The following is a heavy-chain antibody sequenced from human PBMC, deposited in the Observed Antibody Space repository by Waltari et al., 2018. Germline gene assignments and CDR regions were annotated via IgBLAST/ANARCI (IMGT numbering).Heavy chain of an antibody. CDR1: GYTFTSYG. D-gene: IGHD3-3*01. V-gene: IGHV1-18*01. Sequence: QVQLVQSGAEVKTPGASVKVSCKASGYTFTSYGISWLRPAPGQGLEWMGWISAYNGNTNYAQKLQGRVTMTTDTSTSTAYMELRSLRSDDTAVYYCARTQTYYDFWSGPFWGQGTLVTVSS. J-gene: IGHJ4*02. CDR2: ISAYNGNT. CDR3: ARTQTYYDFWSGPF.